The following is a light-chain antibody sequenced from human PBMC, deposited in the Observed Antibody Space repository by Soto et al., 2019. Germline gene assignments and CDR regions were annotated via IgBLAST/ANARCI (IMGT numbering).Light chain of an antibody. CDR2: GAS. J-gene: IGKJ4*01. CDR1: QSVSSN. V-gene: IGKV3-15*01. CDR3: QQYNNWPPLT. Sequence: EIVMTQSPATLSVSPGERATLSCRASQSVSSNLAWYQQKPGQAPRLLIYGASTRATGIPARFSVSGSVTEFNLTISSLQSEDFAVYYCQQYNNWPPLTFGGGTKVEIK.